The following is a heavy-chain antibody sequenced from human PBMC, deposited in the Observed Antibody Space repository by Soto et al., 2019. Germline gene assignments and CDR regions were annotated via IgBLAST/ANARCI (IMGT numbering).Heavy chain of an antibody. CDR2: MSPNSGRT. D-gene: IGHD2-2*02. CDR1: GYTFSNYD. CDR3: ARGMRYTNDH. J-gene: IGHJ4*02. Sequence: QVQLVQSGAEVKKPGASVKVSCKASGYTFSNYDINWVRQATGQGLEWMGWMSPNSGRTGYAQKFQGRVTMTRNTSSSSAYMELSSLRSEDTAVYYCARGMRYTNDHWGQGTLVTVSS. V-gene: IGHV1-8*01.